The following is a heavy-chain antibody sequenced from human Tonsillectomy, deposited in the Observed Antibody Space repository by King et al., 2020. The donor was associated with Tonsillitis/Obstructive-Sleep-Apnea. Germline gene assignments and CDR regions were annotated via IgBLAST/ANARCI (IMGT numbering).Heavy chain of an antibody. CDR3: ARQVAGFYFFDH. CDR2: IYPGDSDT. V-gene: IGHV5-51*01. CDR1: GYKFTNFW. D-gene: IGHD1-1*01. J-gene: IGHJ4*02. Sequence: VQLVESGAEMKKPGESLKISCKVSGYKFTNFWIGWVRQMPGKGLEWMGIIYPGDSDTRYSPSFQGQVTISVDKSIGTAYLQWSGLKASDTATYYCARQVAGFYFFDHWGQGTLVTVSS.